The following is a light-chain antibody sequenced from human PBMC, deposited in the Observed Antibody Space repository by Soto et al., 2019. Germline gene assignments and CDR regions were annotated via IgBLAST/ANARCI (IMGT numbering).Light chain of an antibody. Sequence: QSVLTQPASVSGSPGQSITISCTGTASDVGGYDYVSWYQQHPGKAPKLMIYEVTNRPSGISNRFSGSKSGNTASLTISGLQTEDEADYYCASYTTINHVVFGGGTQLTVL. CDR3: ASYTTINHVV. CDR2: EVT. CDR1: ASDVGGYDY. V-gene: IGLV2-14*01. J-gene: IGLJ2*01.